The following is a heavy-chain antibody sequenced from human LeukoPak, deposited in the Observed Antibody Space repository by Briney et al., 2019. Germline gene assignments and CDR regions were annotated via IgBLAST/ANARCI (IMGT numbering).Heavy chain of an antibody. Sequence: SETLSLTCAVYGGSFSGYYWSWIRQPPGKGLEWIGEINHSGSTNYNPSLKSRVTISVDTSKNQFSLKLSSVTAADTAVYYCARVVPFQSAGTSRGLYYFDYWGQGTLVTVSS. J-gene: IGHJ4*02. V-gene: IGHV4-34*01. CDR3: ARVVPFQSAGTSRGLYYFDY. CDR1: GGSFSGYY. D-gene: IGHD6-19*01. CDR2: INHSGST.